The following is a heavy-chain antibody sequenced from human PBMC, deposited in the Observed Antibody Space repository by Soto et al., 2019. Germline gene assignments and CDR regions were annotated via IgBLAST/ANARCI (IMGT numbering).Heavy chain of an antibody. D-gene: IGHD5-12*01. V-gene: IGHV4-39*01. Sequence: SETLSLTCTVSGGSISSSSYYWGWIRQPPGKGLEWIGSIYYSGSTYYNPSLKSRVTISVDTSKNQFSLKLSSVTAADTAVYYFASLFGDYDYVVTDFDSWCQGTLVPVSA. CDR1: GGSISSSSYY. CDR3: ASLFGDYDYVVTDFDS. CDR2: IYYSGST. J-gene: IGHJ4*02.